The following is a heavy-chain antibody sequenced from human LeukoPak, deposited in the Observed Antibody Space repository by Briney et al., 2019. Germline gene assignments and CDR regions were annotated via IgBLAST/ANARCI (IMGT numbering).Heavy chain of an antibody. CDR3: ARSDYHNSGSHTVFDAFDI. Sequence: RTSETLSLTCTVSGGSISRYYWSWIRRPLGKGLEWIGYIDDSGNTNYNPSLKSQVTISVDKSKNQFSLKLSFVTAADTAMYYCARSDYHNSGSHTVFDAFDIWGQGTRVTVSS. CDR1: GGSISRYY. J-gene: IGHJ3*02. CDR2: IDDSGNT. D-gene: IGHD3-10*01. V-gene: IGHV4-59*01.